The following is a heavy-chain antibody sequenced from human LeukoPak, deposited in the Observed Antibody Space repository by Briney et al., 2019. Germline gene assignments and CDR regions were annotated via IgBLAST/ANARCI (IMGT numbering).Heavy chain of an antibody. CDR3: ARDQGLLVVAGRFGY. D-gene: IGHD6-19*01. J-gene: IGHJ4*02. CDR1: GFTFSSYE. V-gene: IGHV3-48*03. CDR2: ISSSGSTI. Sequence: PSGGSLRLSCAASGFTFSSYEMNWVRQAPGKGLEWVSYISSSGSTIYYADSVKGRFTISRDNAKNPLYLQMNSLRAEDTAVYYCARDQGLLVVAGRFGYWGQGTLVTVSS.